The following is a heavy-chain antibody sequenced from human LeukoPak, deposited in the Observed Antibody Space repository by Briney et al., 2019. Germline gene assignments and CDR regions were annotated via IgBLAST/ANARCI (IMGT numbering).Heavy chain of an antibody. CDR3: ARDFWGAYRVDYFDY. J-gene: IGHJ4*02. Sequence: GGSLRLSCVASGFTFSNYWMSWVRRAPGKGLEWVANIKQDGSGTYYVDSVRGRFTISRDNAKKSLYLQMNSLRAEDTAVYYCARDFWGAYRVDYFDYWGQGTLVTVSS. V-gene: IGHV3-7*01. D-gene: IGHD3-3*01. CDR2: IKQDGSGT. CDR1: GFTFSNYW.